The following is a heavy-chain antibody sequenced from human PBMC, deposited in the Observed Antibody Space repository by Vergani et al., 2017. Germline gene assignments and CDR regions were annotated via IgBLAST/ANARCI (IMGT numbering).Heavy chain of an antibody. Sequence: QLQLQESGSGLVKPSQTLTLTCAVSGDSITNGGFSWNWIRQPPGKGPEWIGYIFPSGNSDYNPSLKNRVSISLDKSKNQFSLKLSSVTAADTAVYYCARXPYSSSWYYSWFDPWGQGTLVTVSS. J-gene: IGHJ5*02. CDR3: ARXPYSSSWYYSWFDP. CDR1: GDSITNGGFS. D-gene: IGHD6-13*01. CDR2: IFPSGNS. V-gene: IGHV4-30-2*01.